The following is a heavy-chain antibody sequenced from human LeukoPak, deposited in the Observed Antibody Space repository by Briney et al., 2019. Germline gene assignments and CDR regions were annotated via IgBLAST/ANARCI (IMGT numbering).Heavy chain of an antibody. CDR2: INHSGST. J-gene: IGHJ4*02. CDR1: GGSFSGYY. D-gene: IGHD6-13*01. V-gene: IGHV4-34*01. CDR3: ARVQAAAGTRRGVFYY. Sequence: SETLSLTCAVYGGSFSGYYWSWIRQPPGKGLEWIGEINHSGSTNYNPSLKSRVTISVDTSKTQFSLKLSSVTAADTAVYYCARVQAAAGTRRGVFYYLGQGSVVTVAS.